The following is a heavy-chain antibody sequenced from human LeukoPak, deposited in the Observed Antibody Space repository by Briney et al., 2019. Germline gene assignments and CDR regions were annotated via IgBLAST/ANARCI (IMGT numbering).Heavy chain of an antibody. Sequence: GASVKVSCKASGYTFTSYGISWVRQAPGQGLEWMGWISAYNGNTNYAQKLQGRVTMTTDTSTSTAYMELRSLRSDDTAVYYCARAPFDTVVVVAASYYYYYGMDVWGQGTTVTVSS. D-gene: IGHD2-15*01. CDR3: ARAPFDTVVVVAASYYYYYGMDV. V-gene: IGHV1-18*01. CDR2: ISAYNGNT. CDR1: GYTFTSYG. J-gene: IGHJ6*02.